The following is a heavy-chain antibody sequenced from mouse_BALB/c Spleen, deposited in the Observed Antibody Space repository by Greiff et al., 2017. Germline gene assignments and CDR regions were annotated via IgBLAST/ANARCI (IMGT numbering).Heavy chain of an antibody. Sequence: EVQLVESGGGLVQPGGSLKLSCAASGFTFSSYTMSWVRQTPEKRLEWVAYISNGGGSTYYPDTVKGRFTISRDNAKNTLYLQMSSLKSEDTAMYYCARQGGTNAMDYWGQGTSVTVAS. CDR1: GFTFSSYT. J-gene: IGHJ4*01. CDR2: ISNGGGST. CDR3: ARQGGTNAMDY. D-gene: IGHD4-1*01. V-gene: IGHV5-12-2*01.